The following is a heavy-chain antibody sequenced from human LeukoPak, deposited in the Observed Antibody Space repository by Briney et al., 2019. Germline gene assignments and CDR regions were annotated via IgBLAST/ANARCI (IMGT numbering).Heavy chain of an antibody. CDR3: ARGGGSSGRYVADY. D-gene: IGHD6-19*01. Sequence: GGSLRLSCAASGFTFSSYGLHRVRQAPGKGLEWVGVISDDGSDKYYVDSVKGRFTISRDNSMNTLYLHMNGLRADDTAVYYCARGGGSSGRYVADYWGQGTPVTVSS. CDR1: GFTFSSYG. V-gene: IGHV3-30*03. CDR2: ISDDGSDK. J-gene: IGHJ4*02.